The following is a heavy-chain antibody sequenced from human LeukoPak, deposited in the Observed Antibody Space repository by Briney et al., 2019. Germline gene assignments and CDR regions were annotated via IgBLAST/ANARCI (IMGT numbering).Heavy chain of an antibody. CDR2: MNQDGSEI. D-gene: IGHD6-13*01. V-gene: IGHV3-7*01. J-gene: IGHJ4*02. Sequence: GGSLRLSCAASGFRFSTCGMNWVRQVPGKGLEWVANMNQDGSEIYHVASVKDRFTISRDNAKNSLYLQMNSLRAEDTAVYYCARSDGSSWYSLHEYWGQGTLVTVSS. CDR1: GFRFSTCG. CDR3: ARSDGSSWYSLHEY.